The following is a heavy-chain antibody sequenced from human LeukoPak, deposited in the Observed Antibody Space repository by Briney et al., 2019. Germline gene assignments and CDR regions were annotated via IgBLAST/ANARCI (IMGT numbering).Heavy chain of an antibody. CDR2: ISAYNGNT. V-gene: IGHV1-18*01. Sequence: ASVKASCEASGYTFTSDGISGVRQAPGQGLEWMGWISAYNGNTNYAQKLQGRVTMTTDTSTSTAYMELRSLRSDDTAVYYCARYHDSSGSLGYWGQGTLVTVSS. J-gene: IGHJ4*02. CDR3: ARYHDSSGSLGY. D-gene: IGHD3-22*01. CDR1: GYTFTSDG.